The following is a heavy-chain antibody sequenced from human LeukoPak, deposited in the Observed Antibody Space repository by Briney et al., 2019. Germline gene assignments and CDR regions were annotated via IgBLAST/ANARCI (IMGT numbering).Heavy chain of an antibody. D-gene: IGHD4-17*01. V-gene: IGHV3-20*04. Sequence: PGGSLRLSCAASGFTFDDYGMNWVRQAPGKGPEWVSGSNWNGGNTAYADSVKGRFTISRDNARGILYLQMNNLRAEDTALYYCAKPYGDPKLRARDYWGQGTLVTVSS. CDR3: AKPYGDPKLRARDY. J-gene: IGHJ4*02. CDR1: GFTFDDYG. CDR2: SNWNGGNT.